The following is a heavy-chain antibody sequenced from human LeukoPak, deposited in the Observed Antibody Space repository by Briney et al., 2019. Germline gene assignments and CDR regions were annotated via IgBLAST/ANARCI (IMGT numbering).Heavy chain of an antibody. CDR1: GGFISSGDYY. D-gene: IGHD3-22*01. CDR3: ASTMIVSSYYFDY. V-gene: IGHV4-30-4*01. Sequence: SETLSLTCTVSGGFISSGDYYWSWIRQPPEKGLERIGYISYSGSTYYNPSLRSRITISGDTSKNQFSQKLSSVTAADTAVYYCASTMIVSSYYFDYWGQGTLVTVSS. J-gene: IGHJ4*02. CDR2: ISYSGST.